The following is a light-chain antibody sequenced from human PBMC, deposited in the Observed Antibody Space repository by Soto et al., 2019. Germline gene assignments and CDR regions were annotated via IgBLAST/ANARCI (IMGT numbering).Light chain of an antibody. CDR1: QSVDSN. Sequence: EIVMTQSPAPLSVSPGERATLSCRASQSVDSNLAWYQQKVGQAPRLLIHGASTRATGIPARFSGSGSGTEFTLTISSLLSEDFAIYYCQQYNNWPLTFGGGTKVEIK. J-gene: IGKJ4*01. CDR2: GAS. CDR3: QQYNNWPLT. V-gene: IGKV3-15*01.